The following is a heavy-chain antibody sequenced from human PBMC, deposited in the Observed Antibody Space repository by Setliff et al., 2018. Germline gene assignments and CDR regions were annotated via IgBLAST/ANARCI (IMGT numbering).Heavy chain of an antibody. Sequence: ASETLSLTCTVSGDSISDASIMAWIRQPPGKGLEFIGYVFYNGAAKYDPSLKSRVTMSVDTSKTQFSLKLSSMTTADTAVYYCARGGTYRYFDYWGQGALVTVSS. CDR3: ARGGTYRYFDY. J-gene: IGHJ4*02. CDR1: GDSISDAS. CDR2: VFYNGAA. V-gene: IGHV4-59*01.